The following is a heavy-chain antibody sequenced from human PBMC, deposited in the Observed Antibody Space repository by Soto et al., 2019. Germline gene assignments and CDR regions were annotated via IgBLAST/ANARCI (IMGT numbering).Heavy chain of an antibody. J-gene: IGHJ6*02. Sequence: QVQLQESGPGLVKPSQTLSLTCTVSGGSISSGGYYWSWIRQHPGKGLEWIGYIYYSGSTYYNPSLKSRVTISVDTSKNQCSLKLSSVTAADTAVYYCARSGGGVPAAMHYYYYYYGMDVWGQGTTVTVSS. D-gene: IGHD2-2*01. CDR1: GGSISSGGYY. CDR3: ARSGGGVPAAMHYYYYYYGMDV. V-gene: IGHV4-31*03. CDR2: IYYSGST.